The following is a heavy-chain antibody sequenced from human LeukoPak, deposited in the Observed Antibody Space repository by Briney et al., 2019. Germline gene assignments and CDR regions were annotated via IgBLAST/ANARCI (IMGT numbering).Heavy chain of an antibody. Sequence: GGSLRHSCAASGFTLSSYGMHWLRQAPGKALEWLAFIRYDGSNKYYADSVKGRFTISRDNSKNTLYLQMNSLRAEDTAVYYCARCTGSGPYCYYMDVWGKGTTVTVSS. D-gene: IGHD3-10*01. CDR2: IRYDGSNK. CDR3: ARCTGSGPYCYYMDV. V-gene: IGHV3-30*02. CDR1: GFTLSSYG. J-gene: IGHJ6*03.